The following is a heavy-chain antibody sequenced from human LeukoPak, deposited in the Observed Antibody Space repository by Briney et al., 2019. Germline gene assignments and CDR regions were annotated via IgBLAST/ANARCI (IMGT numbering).Heavy chain of an antibody. J-gene: IGHJ4*02. Sequence: SETLSLTCAVYGGSFSGYYWNWIRQPPGKGLEWIGEINHSGSTNYNPSLKSRVTISVDTSKNQFSLKLSSVTAADTAVYYCARGAIQGSFGGFDYWGQGTLVTVSS. D-gene: IGHD5-18*01. CDR1: GGSFSGYY. CDR2: INHSGST. V-gene: IGHV4-34*01. CDR3: ARGAIQGSFGGFDY.